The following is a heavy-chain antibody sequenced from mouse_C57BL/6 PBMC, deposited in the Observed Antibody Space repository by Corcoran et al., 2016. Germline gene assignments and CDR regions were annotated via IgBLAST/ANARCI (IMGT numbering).Heavy chain of an antibody. CDR3: ARSGIKLCAY. D-gene: IGHD3-1*01. CDR2: INTYSGVP. V-gene: IGHV9-3*01. Sequence: QIQLVQYGPELKKPGETVKISCKASGYTFTTYGMSWVKQAPGKGLKWMGWINTYSGVPTYANDFKGRFAFSLETSASTAYLQINNLKNEDTATYFCARSGIKLCAYCGQGTLVTVSA. J-gene: IGHJ3*01. CDR1: GYTFTTYG.